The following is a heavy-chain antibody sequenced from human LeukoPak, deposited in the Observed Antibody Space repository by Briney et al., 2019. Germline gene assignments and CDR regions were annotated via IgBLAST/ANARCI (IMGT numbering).Heavy chain of an antibody. CDR2: IYYSGST. CDR3: ARDGGDYAQTNWFDP. Sequence: SETLSLTCTVSGGSISSYYWSWIRQPPGKGLEWIGYIYYSGSTNYNPSLKSRVTISVDTSKNQFSLKLSSVTAADTAVYYCARDGGDYAQTNWFDPWGQGTLVTVSS. V-gene: IGHV4-59*01. J-gene: IGHJ5*02. CDR1: GGSISSYY. D-gene: IGHD2-21*01.